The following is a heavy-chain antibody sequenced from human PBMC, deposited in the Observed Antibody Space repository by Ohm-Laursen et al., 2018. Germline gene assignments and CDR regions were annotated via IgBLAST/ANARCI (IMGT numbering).Heavy chain of an antibody. CDR1: GFTFDDYA. D-gene: IGHD3-22*01. CDR3: AKSGWGYYYDSSGYYFFDY. V-gene: IGHV3-9*01. CDR2: ISWNSGSI. Sequence: SLRLSCSASGFTFDDYAMHWVRQAPGKGLEWVSGISWNSGSIGYADSVKGRFTISRDNAKNSLYLQMNSLRAEDTALYYCAKSGWGYYYDSSGYYFFDYWGQGTLVTVSS. J-gene: IGHJ4*02.